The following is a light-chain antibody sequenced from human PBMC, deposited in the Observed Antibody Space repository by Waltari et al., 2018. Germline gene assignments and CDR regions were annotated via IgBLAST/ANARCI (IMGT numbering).Light chain of an antibody. J-gene: IGLJ3*02. CDR2: YDV. CDR1: ILGIKS. V-gene: IGLV3-21*04. Sequence: SFVLTQPPSVSVAPGETARLPCEGDILGIKSVHWYQQKSGQAPVLVIYYDVDRPSGIPERFSGSKSGNTATLTISKAVAGDEADYYCQIWHGNDYHWVFGGGTRVTVL. CDR3: QIWHGNDYHWV.